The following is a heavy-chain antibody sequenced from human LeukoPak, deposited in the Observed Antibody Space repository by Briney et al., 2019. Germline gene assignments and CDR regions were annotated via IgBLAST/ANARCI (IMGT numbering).Heavy chain of an antibody. CDR3: AREVKELLWFGETHYGMDV. CDR1: GYTFTGYY. D-gene: IGHD3-10*01. Sequence: ASVKVSCKASGYTFTGYYMHWVRQAPGQGLEWMGWINPNSGGTNYAQKFQGRVTMTRDTSISTAYMELSRLRSDDTAVYYCAREVKELLWFGETHYGMDVWGQGTTVTVSS. J-gene: IGHJ6*02. V-gene: IGHV1-2*02. CDR2: INPNSGGT.